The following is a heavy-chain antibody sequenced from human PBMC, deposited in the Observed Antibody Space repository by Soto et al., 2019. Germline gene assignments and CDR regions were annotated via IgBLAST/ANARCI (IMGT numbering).Heavy chain of an antibody. Sequence: ASVKVSCKASGYTFTGYYMHWVRQAPGQGLEWMGWINPNSGGTNYAQKFQGWVTMTRDTSISTAYMELSRLRSDDTTVYYCARGYYDIFTGFAFDYWGQGTLVTVSS. CDR1: GYTFTGYY. CDR2: INPNSGGT. V-gene: IGHV1-2*04. CDR3: ARGYYDIFTGFAFDY. J-gene: IGHJ4*02. D-gene: IGHD3-9*01.